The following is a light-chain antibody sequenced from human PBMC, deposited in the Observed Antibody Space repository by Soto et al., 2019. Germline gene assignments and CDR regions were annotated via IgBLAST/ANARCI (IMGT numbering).Light chain of an antibody. Sequence: EVVLTQSPAILSLSPGERATLSCRASQSISSSLAWYQHKPGRAPRLLIYDASNRATGIPARFSGSGSGTEFTITISSLEPEDFAVYYCHHRNNWPTFGGGTKVEIK. CDR1: QSISSS. V-gene: IGKV3-11*01. J-gene: IGKJ4*01. CDR2: DAS. CDR3: HHRNNWPT.